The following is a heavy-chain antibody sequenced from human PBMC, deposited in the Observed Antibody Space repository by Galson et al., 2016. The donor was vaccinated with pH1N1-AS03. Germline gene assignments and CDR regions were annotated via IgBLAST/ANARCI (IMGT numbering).Heavy chain of an antibody. CDR1: GDSVLSDSAA. CDR3: VSDIYGDPLGD. CDR2: TYLRSTWYH. J-gene: IGHJ4*02. V-gene: IGHV6-1*01. D-gene: IGHD4-17*01. Sequence: CAISGDSVLSDSAAWNWVRQSPSRGLEWLGRTYLRSTWYHDYAESMKSRIIINADTSKNQFSLQLNSVTPEDTAVYYCVSDIYGDPLGDWGQGTLVTVSS.